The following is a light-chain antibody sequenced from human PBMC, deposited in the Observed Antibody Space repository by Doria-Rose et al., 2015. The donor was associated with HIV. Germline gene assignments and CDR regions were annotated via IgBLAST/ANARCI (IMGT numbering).Light chain of an antibody. CDR3: QSYDSRLSVYV. Sequence: QSVVTQPPSVSGAPGQRVAISCTGSSPNIGAGFDVNWYQQFPGTAPKLLIHGNTNRPSGVPDQSAGSKSGTSASLAISGLRAEDEADYYCQSYDSRLSVYVFGTGTKVTVL. J-gene: IGLJ1*01. CDR2: GNT. CDR1: SPNIGAGFD. V-gene: IGLV1-40*01.